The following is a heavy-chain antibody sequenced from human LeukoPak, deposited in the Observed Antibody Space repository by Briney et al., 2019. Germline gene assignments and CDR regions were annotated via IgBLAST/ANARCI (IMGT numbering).Heavy chain of an antibody. V-gene: IGHV1-46*01. CDR3: AREKRGGLSGNLGGLFASYHTYYYMDV. CDR1: RYTFTPYY. J-gene: IGHJ6*03. Sequence: SGKVSCKASRYTFTPYYIHWLRQAPGQGLEGMGMINPSDGATTYAQKLQGRGTMTRDMSTTTVNIDVRTLRPDDTPAHFCAREKRGGLSGNLGGLFASYHTYYYMDVWGRGNTVTVSS. CDR2: INPSDGAT. D-gene: IGHD3-16*01.